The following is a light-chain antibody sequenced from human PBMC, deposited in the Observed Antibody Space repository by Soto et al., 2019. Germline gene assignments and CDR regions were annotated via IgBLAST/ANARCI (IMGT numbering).Light chain of an antibody. V-gene: IGKV1-27*01. Sequence: DVQMTQSPSSLSAFVGDRVTITCRASQGIAPYLAWFQQKPGQPPKLLFYWASARESGVPDRFSGSGSGTDFTLTISSLQAEDVAIYHCQQYYVIPVTFGGGTKVEIK. J-gene: IGKJ4*01. CDR1: QGIAPY. CDR3: QQYYVIPVT. CDR2: WAS.